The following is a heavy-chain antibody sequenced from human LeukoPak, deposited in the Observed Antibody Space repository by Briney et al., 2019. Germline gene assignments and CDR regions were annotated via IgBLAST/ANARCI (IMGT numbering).Heavy chain of an antibody. V-gene: IGHV4-59*01. Sequence: SETLSLTCSVSGGSITGYYWNWIRQPPGKGLEWIGYIYNSGSTKYNPSLKSRLTISVDTSKNQFSLKLSSVTAADTAVYYCARHSGSRTKEYYLDYWGQGTLVTVSS. J-gene: IGHJ4*02. CDR1: GGSITGYY. CDR3: ARHSGSRTKEYYLDY. CDR2: IYNSGST. D-gene: IGHD6-19*01.